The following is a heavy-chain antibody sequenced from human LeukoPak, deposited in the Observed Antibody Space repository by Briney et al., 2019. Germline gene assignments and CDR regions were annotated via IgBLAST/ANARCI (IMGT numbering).Heavy chain of an antibody. V-gene: IGHV3-15*01. CDR3: ATVSRYSHFWIVYYPLDY. D-gene: IGHD3-3*02. J-gene: IGHJ4*02. Sequence: GGSLRLSCAASGFTFTDAWMTWVRQAPGKGLEWVGRIKTKTEGGTTDYAAPVKGRFTISRDDSKNTLFLLMNSLKTEDTAVYYCATVSRYSHFWIVYYPLDYRGQGSLVTVSS. CDR1: GFTFTDAW. CDR2: IKTKTEGGTT.